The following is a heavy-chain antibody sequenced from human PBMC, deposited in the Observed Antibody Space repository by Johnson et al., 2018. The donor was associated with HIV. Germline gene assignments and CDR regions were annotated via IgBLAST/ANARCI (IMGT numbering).Heavy chain of an antibody. V-gene: IGHV3-23*04. Sequence: VQLVESGGGVVQPGGSLRLSCAASGFTFSSYAMSWVRQAPGKGLEWVSVISDSGGDTYYADSVKGRFTISRDNSRNTLYLQMNSLRAEDTAVYYCANRPSVGYRLGAFDIWGRGTMVTVS. CDR1: GFTFSSYA. D-gene: IGHD2-8*02. CDR3: ANRPSVGYRLGAFDI. CDR2: ISDSGGDT. J-gene: IGHJ3*02.